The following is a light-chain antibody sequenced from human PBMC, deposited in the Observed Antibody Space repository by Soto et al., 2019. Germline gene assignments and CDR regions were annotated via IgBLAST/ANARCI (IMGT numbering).Light chain of an antibody. Sequence: QSVLTQPPSVSGSPGQSVTISCTGTSTDFVSYNRVSWYQQPPGTATKLIIYEASNRPLGVPDRFSGYKSGNTASMIISGLPAADAADYYCSLYTSENTYVFGTGTKVTVL. CDR2: EAS. CDR1: STDFVSYNR. V-gene: IGLV2-18*01. J-gene: IGLJ1*01. CDR3: SLYTSENTYV.